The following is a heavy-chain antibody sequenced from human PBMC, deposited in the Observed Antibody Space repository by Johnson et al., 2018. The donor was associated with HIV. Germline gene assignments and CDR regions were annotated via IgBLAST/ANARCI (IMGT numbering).Heavy chain of an antibody. CDR1: GFTFSDYY. V-gene: IGHV3-11*04. J-gene: IGHJ3*02. CDR2: IRSSGSTI. Sequence: QVQLVESGGGLVQPGGSLRLSCAASGFTFSDYYMNWIRQAPGKGLEWVSYIRSSGSTIYYADSVKGRFTISRDNAKNSLYLQMNSRRAEDTAVYYCARDYYDSSGSDAFDIWGQGTMVTVSS. CDR3: ARDYYDSSGSDAFDI. D-gene: IGHD3-22*01.